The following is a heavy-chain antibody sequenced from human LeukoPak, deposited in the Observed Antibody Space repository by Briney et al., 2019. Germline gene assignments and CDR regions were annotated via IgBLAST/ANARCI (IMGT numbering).Heavy chain of an antibody. J-gene: IGHJ4*02. D-gene: IGHD2-15*01. CDR1: GGSFSSEA. V-gene: IGHV1-69*05. Sequence: SVKVSCKAFGGSFSSEAISWVRQAPGQGFEGMGRIIPVFGTANYAQKFQGRVTITTDESTSTAYMEVSSLRSEDTAVYYCGRKAGDCGGGSCYSIDYWGQGTLVTVSS. CDR3: GRKAGDCGGGSCYSIDY. CDR2: IIPVFGTA.